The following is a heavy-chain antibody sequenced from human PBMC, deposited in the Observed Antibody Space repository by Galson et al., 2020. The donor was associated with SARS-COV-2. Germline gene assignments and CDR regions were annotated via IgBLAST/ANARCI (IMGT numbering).Heavy chain of an antibody. J-gene: IGHJ3*02. D-gene: IGHD2-21*02. Sequence: SETLPFTCTVSGGSISSGCSYWSWIRQPAGMGLEWIGLIYTSWITNYNPSLKSRVTISVDTSKNQFSLKLSSVTAADTAVYYCARGGRGILRHIVVVTNPGAFDIWGQGTMVTVSS. V-gene: IGHV4-61*02. CDR3: ARGGRGILRHIVVVTNPGAFDI. CDR1: GGSISSGCSY. CDR2: IYTSWIT.